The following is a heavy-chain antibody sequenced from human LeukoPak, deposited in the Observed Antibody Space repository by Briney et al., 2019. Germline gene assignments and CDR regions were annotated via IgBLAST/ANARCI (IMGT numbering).Heavy chain of an antibody. J-gene: IGHJ5*02. Sequence: RPSETLSLTCTVSGGSISSSGYYWGWIRQPPGKGLEWIGSIYYSGSTYYNPSLKSRVTISLDTSKNQFSLKLSSVTAADTAVYYCARGGQYCSDGGCPPHLWGQGTLVTVSS. CDR2: IYYSGST. D-gene: IGHD2-15*01. V-gene: IGHV4-39*07. CDR1: GGSISSSGYY. CDR3: ARGGQYCSDGGCPPHL.